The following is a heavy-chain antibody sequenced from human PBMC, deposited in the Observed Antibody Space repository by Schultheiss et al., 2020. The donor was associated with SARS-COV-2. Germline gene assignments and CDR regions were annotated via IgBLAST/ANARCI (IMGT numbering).Heavy chain of an antibody. CDR2: IYHSGST. J-gene: IGHJ4*02. CDR3: AREVTGRADY. D-gene: IGHD2-15*01. Sequence: SETLSLTCAVSGGSISSGGYSWSWIRQPPGKGLEWIGYIYHSGSTNYNPSLKSRVTISVDTSKNQFSLKLSSVTAADTAVYYCAREVTGRADYWGRGTLVTVSS. CDR1: GGSISSGGYS. V-gene: IGHV4-30-2*01.